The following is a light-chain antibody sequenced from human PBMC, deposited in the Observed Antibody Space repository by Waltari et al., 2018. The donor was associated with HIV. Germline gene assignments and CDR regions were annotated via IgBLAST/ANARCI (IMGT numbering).Light chain of an antibody. J-gene: IGLJ3*02. CDR3: YSTDSSVDHRGV. CDR1: ALTRKY. Sequence: SYELTQPPSVSVSPGQTARITCSGDALTRKYAYWYQQRPGQAPVLVIYDDTKRPSGIPEGFSGSSSGTLATLTISGAQVEDEADYYCYSTDSSVDHRGVFGGGTRVTVL. V-gene: IGLV3-10*01. CDR2: DDT.